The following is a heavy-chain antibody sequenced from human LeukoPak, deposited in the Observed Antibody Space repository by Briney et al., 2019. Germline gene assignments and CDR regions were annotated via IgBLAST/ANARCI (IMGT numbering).Heavy chain of an antibody. CDR3: ARDYDILTGYYIGGHFDY. CDR2: ISAYNGNT. D-gene: IGHD3-9*01. J-gene: IGHJ4*02. Sequence: ASVKVSCKASGYTFTSYGISWVRQAPGQGLEWMGWISAYNGNTNYAQKLQGRVTMTTDTSTSTAYMELRSLRSDDTAVYYCARDYDILTGYYIGGHFDYWGQGTLVTVSS. V-gene: IGHV1-18*01. CDR1: GYTFTSYG.